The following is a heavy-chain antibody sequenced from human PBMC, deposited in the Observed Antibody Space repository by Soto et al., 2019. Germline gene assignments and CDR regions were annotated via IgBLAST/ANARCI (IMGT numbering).Heavy chain of an antibody. Sequence: GESLKISCKGSGYSFAGYWITWVRQKPGKGLEWMGRTDPSDSQTYYSPSFRGHVTISATKSITTVFLQWSSLRASDTTMYYCARQIYDSDTGPNFQYYFDSWGQGTPVTVSS. V-gene: IGHV5-10-1*01. D-gene: IGHD3-22*01. J-gene: IGHJ4*02. CDR2: TDPSDSQT. CDR3: ARQIYDSDTGPNFQYYFDS. CDR1: GYSFAGYW.